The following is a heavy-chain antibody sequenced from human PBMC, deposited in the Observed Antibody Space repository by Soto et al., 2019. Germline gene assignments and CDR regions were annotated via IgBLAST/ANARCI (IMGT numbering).Heavy chain of an antibody. D-gene: IGHD6-13*01. CDR3: ARVRPYSSSWYRIGWFDP. Sequence: PSETLSLTCTVSGGPIINGDSYLNWIRQHPEKGLEWIGEINHSGSTNYNPSLKSRVTISVDTSKNQFSLKLSSVTAADTAVYYCARVRPYSSSWYRIGWFDPWGQGTLVTVSS. CDR2: INHSGST. J-gene: IGHJ5*02. CDR1: GGPIINGDSY. V-gene: IGHV4-61*08.